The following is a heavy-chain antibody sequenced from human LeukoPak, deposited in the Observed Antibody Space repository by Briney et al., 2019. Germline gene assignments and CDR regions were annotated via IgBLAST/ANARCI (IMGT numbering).Heavy chain of an antibody. D-gene: IGHD1-1*01. Sequence: SETLSLTCTVSGGSISSCYWNWIRQPAGKGLEWIGRIYTSGSTNYNPSLKSRVTMSVDTSKNQFSLKLSSVTAADTAVYYCARDAGTSYHYYYYYGMDVWGQGTTVTVSS. CDR3: ARDAGTSYHYYYYYGMDV. J-gene: IGHJ6*02. CDR2: IYTSGST. V-gene: IGHV4-4*07. CDR1: GGSISSCY.